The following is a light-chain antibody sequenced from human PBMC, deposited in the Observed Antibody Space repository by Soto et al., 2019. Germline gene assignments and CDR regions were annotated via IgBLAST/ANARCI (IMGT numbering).Light chain of an antibody. J-gene: IGLJ3*02. V-gene: IGLV1-44*01. CDR2: SNN. CDR3: AAWDDSLNGWV. Sequence: QSVLTQPPSASGTPGQRVTISCSGSSSNIGGNTVNWYQQLPGTAPKLLIYSNNQRPSGVPDRFSGSKSGTSASLAISGLQYEDEADYCCAAWDDSLNGWVFGGGTKLTVL. CDR1: SSNIGGNT.